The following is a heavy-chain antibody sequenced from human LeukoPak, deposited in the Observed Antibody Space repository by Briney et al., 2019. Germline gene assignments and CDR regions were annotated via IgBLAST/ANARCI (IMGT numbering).Heavy chain of an antibody. J-gene: IGHJ4*02. CDR3: AKTLSYSNYAPFDY. Sequence: GGSLRLSCAASGFTFSSYAMSWVRQAPGKGLEWVSAISGSGGSTYYADSVKGRFTISRDNSKSTLYLQMNSLRAEDTAVYYCAKTLSYSNYAPFDYWGQGTLVTVSS. CDR1: GFTFSSYA. D-gene: IGHD4-11*01. CDR2: ISGSGGST. V-gene: IGHV3-23*01.